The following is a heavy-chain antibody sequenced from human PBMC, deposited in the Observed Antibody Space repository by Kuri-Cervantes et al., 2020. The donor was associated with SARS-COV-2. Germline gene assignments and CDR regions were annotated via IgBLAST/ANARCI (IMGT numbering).Heavy chain of an antibody. CDR3: ARDLLQADYYDSSGYYYLPDY. CDR2: IDPNSGDT. D-gene: IGHD3-22*01. V-gene: IGHV1-2*02. J-gene: IGHJ4*02. CDR1: GYTFTVYD. Sequence: ASVKVSCKASGYTFTVYDMRWVRQAPGQGLEWMGWIDPNSGDTKYAQKFHGRVTMTRDTSISTAYMELSRLRSDDTAVYYCARDLLQADYYDSSGYYYLPDYWGQGTLVTVSS.